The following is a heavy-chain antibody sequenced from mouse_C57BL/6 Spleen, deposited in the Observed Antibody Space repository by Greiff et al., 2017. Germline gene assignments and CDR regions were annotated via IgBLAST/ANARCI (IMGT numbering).Heavy chain of an antibody. V-gene: IGHV5-17*01. CDR1: GFTFSDYG. CDR2: ISSGSSTI. J-gene: IGHJ2*01. Sequence: EVQVVESGGGLVKPGGSLKLSCAASGFTFSDYGMHWVRQAPEKGLEWVAYISSGSSTIYYADTVKGRFTISRDNAKNTLFLQMTSLRSEDTAMYYCARQEIYYGYDEESYYFDYWGQGTTLTVSS. CDR3: ARQEIYYGYDEESYYFDY. D-gene: IGHD2-2*01.